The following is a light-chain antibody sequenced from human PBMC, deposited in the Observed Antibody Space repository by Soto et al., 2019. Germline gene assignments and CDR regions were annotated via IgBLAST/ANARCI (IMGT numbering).Light chain of an antibody. Sequence: QSVLTQPPSASGTPGQRVTISCSGSSSNIGSNYVYWYQQLPGTAPKLLSYSNNQRPSGVPDRFSGSKSGTSASLAISGLQSEDEADYYCAAWDDSLNGVVFGGGTKLTVL. J-gene: IGLJ2*01. CDR1: SSNIGSNY. CDR3: AAWDDSLNGVV. V-gene: IGLV1-44*01. CDR2: SNN.